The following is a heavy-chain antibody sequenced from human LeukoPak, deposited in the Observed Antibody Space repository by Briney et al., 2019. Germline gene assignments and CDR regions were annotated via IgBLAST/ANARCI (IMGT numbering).Heavy chain of an antibody. CDR1: GGSISSGSYY. CDR2: IYTSGST. D-gene: IGHD3-10*01. CDR3: ARDRERITMVRGVKGRGDYYMDV. Sequence: SETLSLTCTVSGGSISSGSYYWSWIRQPAGKGLEWIGRIYTSGSTNYNPSLKSRVTISVDTSKNQFSLKLSSVTAADTAVYYCARDRERITMVRGVKGRGDYYMDVWGKGTTVTISS. V-gene: IGHV4-61*02. J-gene: IGHJ6*03.